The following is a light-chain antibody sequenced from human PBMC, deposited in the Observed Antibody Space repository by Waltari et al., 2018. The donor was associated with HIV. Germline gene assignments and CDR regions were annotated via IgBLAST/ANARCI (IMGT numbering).Light chain of an antibody. J-gene: IGLJ2*01. CDR2: EVS. Sequence: QSALTQPPSASGSPGQSVTISCTGTSSDVGSYNFVSWYKQHPGKAPKLLIFEVSKRPSGVPDRFPGSKSGNTASLPVSGLQPEDEADYYCSSYAGSNNLLFGGGTKLTVL. CDR1: SSDVGSYNF. V-gene: IGLV2-8*01. CDR3: SSYAGSNNLL.